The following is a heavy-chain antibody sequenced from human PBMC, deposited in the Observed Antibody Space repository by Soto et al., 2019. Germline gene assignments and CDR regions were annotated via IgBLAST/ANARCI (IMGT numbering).Heavy chain of an antibody. CDR1: GGSISSYY. CDR2: IYYSGST. V-gene: IGHV4-59*08. J-gene: IGHJ4*02. D-gene: IGHD4-17*01. Sequence: PSETLSLTCTVSGGSISSYYWSWIRQPPGKGLEWIGYIYYSGSTNYNPSLKSRVTISVDTSKNQFSLKLSSATAADTAVYYCARRYGGHSDYWGQGTLVTVSS. CDR3: ARRYGGHSDY.